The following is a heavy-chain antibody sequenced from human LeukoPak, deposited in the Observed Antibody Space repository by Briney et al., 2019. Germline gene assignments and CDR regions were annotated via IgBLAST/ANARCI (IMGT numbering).Heavy chain of an antibody. J-gene: IGHJ4*02. Sequence: ASVKVSCKASGGTFSSYAISWVRQAPGQGLEWMGRIIPIFGIANYAQKFQGRVTITADKSTSTAYMELSSLRSEDTAVYYCAREDVAVAGPLPDYWGQGTLVTVSS. D-gene: IGHD6-19*01. V-gene: IGHV1-69*04. CDR2: IIPIFGIA. CDR1: GGTFSSYA. CDR3: AREDVAVAGPLPDY.